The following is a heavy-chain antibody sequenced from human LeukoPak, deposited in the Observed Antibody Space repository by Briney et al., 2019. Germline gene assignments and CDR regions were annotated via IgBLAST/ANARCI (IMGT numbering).Heavy chain of an antibody. J-gene: IGHJ4*02. V-gene: IGHV3-30-3*01. CDR2: MSHDGIQK. Sequence: GGSLRLSCAASGFTFRSYSMHWVRQAPGKGLEWVAVMSHDGIQKYYADSVKGRFTVSRDDSKNTLYLQMDRLRAEDTAVFYCARDGPHYYFDYWGQGTLVTVAS. D-gene: IGHD3-3*02. CDR3: ARDGPHYYFDY. CDR1: GFTFRSYS.